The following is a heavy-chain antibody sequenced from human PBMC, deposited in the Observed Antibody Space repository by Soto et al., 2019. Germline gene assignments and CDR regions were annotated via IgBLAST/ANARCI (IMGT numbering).Heavy chain of an antibody. CDR2: IYYSGST. CDR1: GGSISSYY. CDR3: ARFLSTDFDY. J-gene: IGHJ4*02. Sequence: SETLSLTCTVSGGSISSYYWSWIRQPPGEGLEWIGYIYYSGSTNYNPSLKSRVTISVDTSKNQFSLKLSSVTAADTAVYYRARFLSTDFDYWGQGTLVTVSS. V-gene: IGHV4-59*01.